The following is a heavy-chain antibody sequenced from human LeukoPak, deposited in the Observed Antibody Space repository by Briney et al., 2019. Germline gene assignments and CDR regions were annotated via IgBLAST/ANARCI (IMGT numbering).Heavy chain of an antibody. Sequence: SETLSLTCAVYGGPFSGYYWSWIRQPPGKGLEWIGEINHSGSTNYNPSLKSRVTISVDTSKNQFSLKLSSATAADTAVYYCASLKRGYYGSGSYYTLDYWGQGTLVTVSS. D-gene: IGHD3-10*01. CDR3: ASLKRGYYGSGSYYTLDY. J-gene: IGHJ4*02. V-gene: IGHV4-34*01. CDR2: INHSGST. CDR1: GGPFSGYY.